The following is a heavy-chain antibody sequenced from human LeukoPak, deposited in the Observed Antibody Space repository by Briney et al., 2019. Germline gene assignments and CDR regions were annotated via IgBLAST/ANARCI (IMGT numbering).Heavy chain of an antibody. CDR3: ARVRGWKYFDY. CDR2: IYSGGTT. D-gene: IGHD1-1*01. J-gene: IGHJ4*02. Sequence: GGSLRLSCAASGFNVNSNYMSWVRQAPGKGLDWVSVIYSGGTTYYADSVKGRFTISRDNSKNTLSLQMNSLRAEDTAMYYCARVRGWKYFDYWGQGTLVTVSS. V-gene: IGHV3-66*01. CDR1: GFNVNSNY.